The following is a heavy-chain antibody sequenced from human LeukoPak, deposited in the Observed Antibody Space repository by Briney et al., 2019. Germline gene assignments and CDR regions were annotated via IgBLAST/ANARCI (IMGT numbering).Heavy chain of an antibody. D-gene: IGHD3-22*01. J-gene: IGHJ6*03. V-gene: IGHV1-18*01. CDR3: ARVCYYDSSGIAGPISITTPYYYYYMDV. CDR2: ISAYNGNT. Sequence: ASEKVSCKASGYTFTSYCISWVRQDPGQGREWMGWISAYNGNTNYAQKRQGRVTMTTYTTTSTAYMELRSLRPDDTAVYYCARVCYYDSSGIAGPISITTPYYYYYMDVWGKGTTVTVSS. CDR1: GYTFTSYC.